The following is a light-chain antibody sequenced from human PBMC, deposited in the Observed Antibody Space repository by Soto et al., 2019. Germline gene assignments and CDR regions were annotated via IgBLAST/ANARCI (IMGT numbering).Light chain of an antibody. J-gene: IGKJ1*01. CDR3: QQSYSTLWT. Sequence: DIQMTQSPSSLSESVGDRVTITCRASEGISSYLNWYQLKPGTAPKLLIYAASNLQSGVPSRFSGSGSGTDFTLTISSLQPEDFATYYCQQSYSTLWTFGQGTNVAIK. CDR2: AAS. V-gene: IGKV1-39*01. CDR1: EGISSY.